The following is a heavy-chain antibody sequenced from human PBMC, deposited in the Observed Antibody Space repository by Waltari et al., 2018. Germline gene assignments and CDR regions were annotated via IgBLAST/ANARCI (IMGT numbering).Heavy chain of an antibody. V-gene: IGHV4-61*02. Sequence: QVQLQESGPGLVKPSQTLSLTCTVSGGSISSGSYYWSWIRQPAGKGLEWIGRIYTSGGTNSNPSLKSRVTIAVDTSKNQFSLKLSSVTAADTVVYYCARSRAYGMDVWGQGTTVTVSS. CDR3: ARSRAYGMDV. CDR2: IYTSGGT. CDR1: GGSISSGSYY. J-gene: IGHJ6*02.